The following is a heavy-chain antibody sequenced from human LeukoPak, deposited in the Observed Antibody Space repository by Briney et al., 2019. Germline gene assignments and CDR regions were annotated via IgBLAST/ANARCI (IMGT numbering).Heavy chain of an antibody. V-gene: IGHV4-34*01. D-gene: IGHD4-11*01. CDR3: ARYYSNYLFDY. Sequence: SETLSLTCAVYGGSFSVYFWNWIRQPPGKGLEWIGEINHSGSTNYNPSLKSRVTISVDTSKNQFSLKLSSVTAADTAVYYCARYYSNYLFDYWGQGTLVTVSS. CDR1: GGSFSVYF. J-gene: IGHJ4*02. CDR2: INHSGST.